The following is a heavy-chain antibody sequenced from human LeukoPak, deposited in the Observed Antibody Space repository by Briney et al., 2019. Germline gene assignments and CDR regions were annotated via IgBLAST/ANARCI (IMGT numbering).Heavy chain of an antibody. CDR1: GFTFSSSW. V-gene: IGHV3-7*01. Sequence: GGSLRLSCSASGFTFSSSWMNWVRQAPGKGLEWVANISQDGSKQNYVDSVKGRFTVSRDNAQNSLYLQMHSLRAEDTAVYYCARDPDILLGVNFDYWGQGALVIVSS. D-gene: IGHD2-21*01. J-gene: IGHJ4*02. CDR2: ISQDGSKQ. CDR3: ARDPDILLGVNFDY.